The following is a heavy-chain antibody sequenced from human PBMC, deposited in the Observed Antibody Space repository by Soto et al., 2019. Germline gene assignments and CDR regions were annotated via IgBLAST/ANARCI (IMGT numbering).Heavy chain of an antibody. D-gene: IGHD4-4*01. V-gene: IGHV4-4*02. CDR1: GGSISSSNW. CDR3: ARDLINEDYSDNTYGMDV. Sequence: PSETLSLTCAVSGGSISSSNWWSWVRQPPGKGLEWIGEIYHSGSTNYNPSLKSRVTISVDKSKNQFSMKLSSVTAADTAVYYCARDLINEDYSDNTYGMDVWRHGPRLTGSS. J-gene: IGHJ6*02. CDR2: IYHSGST.